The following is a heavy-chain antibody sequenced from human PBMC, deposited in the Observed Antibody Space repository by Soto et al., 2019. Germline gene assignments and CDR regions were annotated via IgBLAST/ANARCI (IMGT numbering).Heavy chain of an antibody. CDR3: ARRITSSFDY. D-gene: IGHD1-20*01. CDR2: ITGSGDYT. Sequence: EVQLLESGGGLVQPGGSLRLSCVASGFTFSIYNMNWVRQAPGKGLEWVSVITGSGDYTNYADSVKGRFTISRHNSKNTLYLQMNSLRAEDTAVYFCARRITSSFDYWGQGTLVTVSS. CDR1: GFTFSIYN. V-gene: IGHV3-23*01. J-gene: IGHJ4*02.